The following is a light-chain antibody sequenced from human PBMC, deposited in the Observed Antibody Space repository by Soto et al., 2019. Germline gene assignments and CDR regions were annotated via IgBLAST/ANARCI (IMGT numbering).Light chain of an antibody. V-gene: IGKV3-11*01. CDR1: ESVNRY. J-gene: IGKJ4*01. CDR3: QQRVSCPLT. Sequence: DIVVTQSPATLSLSPGERATLSCTTSESVNRYLAWYQQKPGQVPRLLIYDASTRAAGVPDRFSGSGFRTHFTLPISSLEPEDFAVYYCQQRVSCPLTFGGGTTVEIK. CDR2: DAS.